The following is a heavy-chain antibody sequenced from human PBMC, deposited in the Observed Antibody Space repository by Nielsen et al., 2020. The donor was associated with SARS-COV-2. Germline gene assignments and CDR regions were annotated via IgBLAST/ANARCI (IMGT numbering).Heavy chain of an antibody. V-gene: IGHV4-59*01. Sequence: WIRQPPGKGLEWIGYIYYSGRTNYNPSLKSRVTISVDTSKNQFSLKLSSVTAADTAVYYCARDGVTSFDYWGQGTLVTVSS. J-gene: IGHJ4*02. CDR2: IYYSGRT. D-gene: IGHD5-18*01. CDR3: ARDGVTSFDY.